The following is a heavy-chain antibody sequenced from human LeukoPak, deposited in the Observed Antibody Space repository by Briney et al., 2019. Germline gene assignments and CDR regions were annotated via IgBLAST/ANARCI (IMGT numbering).Heavy chain of an antibody. CDR2: IGTTGDT. CDR3: ASLTSIVGAN. J-gene: IGHJ4*02. V-gene: IGHV3-13*01. D-gene: IGHD1-26*01. Sequence: GGSLRLSCAASGFTFSSYDMYWVRQATGYGLEWVSGIGTTGDTYYTGSVKGRFTISRENAKNSLYLQMSSLRAGDTAVYYCASLTSIVGANWGQGTLVTVSS. CDR1: GFTFSSYD.